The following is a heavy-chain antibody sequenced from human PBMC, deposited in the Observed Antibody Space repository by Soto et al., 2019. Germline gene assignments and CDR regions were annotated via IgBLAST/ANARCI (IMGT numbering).Heavy chain of an antibody. D-gene: IGHD1-26*01. CDR2: IQSNTNGGAT. Sequence: GGSLRLSCAASGFTFSYAWMNWVRQAPGKGLEWVGRIQSNTNGGATDYAAPVKGRFTISRDDSKNTLYLQMNSLKTDDTAVYYCTVDPSGSSMGYWGQGTLVTVSS. J-gene: IGHJ4*02. CDR1: GFTFSYAW. V-gene: IGHV3-15*07. CDR3: TVDPSGSSMGY.